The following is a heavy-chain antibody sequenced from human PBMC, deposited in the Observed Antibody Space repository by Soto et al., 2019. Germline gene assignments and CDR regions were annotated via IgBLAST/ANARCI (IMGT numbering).Heavy chain of an antibody. Sequence: QVQLQESGPGLVKPSETLSLTCTVSGGSISSYYWSWIRQPPGKGLEWIGYIYYSGSTNYNPSLKSRVTISVDTSKNQFSLKLSSVTAADTAVYYCAREGATSSAWGQGTLVTVSS. D-gene: IGHD1-26*01. CDR1: GGSISSYY. J-gene: IGHJ4*02. V-gene: IGHV4-59*01. CDR2: IYYSGST. CDR3: AREGATSSA.